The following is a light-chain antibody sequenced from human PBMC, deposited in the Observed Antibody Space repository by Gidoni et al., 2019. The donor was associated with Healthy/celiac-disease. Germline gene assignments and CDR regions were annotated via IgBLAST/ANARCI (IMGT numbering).Light chain of an antibody. V-gene: IGKV3-11*01. J-gene: IGKJ4*01. CDR3: QQRSNWPPVLT. CDR2: DAS. CDR1: QSVSGY. Sequence: EIVLTQSPATLSLSPGERATISCRASQSVSGYLAWYQQKPGQAPRLLIYDASNRATGIPARFSGSGSGTDFTLTISSLEPEDFAVYYCQQRSNWPPVLTFGGGTKVEIK.